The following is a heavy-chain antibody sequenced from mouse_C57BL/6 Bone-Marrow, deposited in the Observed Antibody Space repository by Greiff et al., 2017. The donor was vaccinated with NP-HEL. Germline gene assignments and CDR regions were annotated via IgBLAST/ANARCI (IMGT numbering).Heavy chain of an antibody. CDR3: AREGAYYSNYVDY. J-gene: IGHJ2*01. CDR1: GYTFTDYY. D-gene: IGHD2-5*01. V-gene: IGHV1-26*01. CDR2: INPNNGGT. Sequence: VQLQQSGPELVKPGASVKISCKASGYTFTDYYMNWVKQSHGKSLEWIGDINPNNGGTSYNQKFKGKATLTVDKSSSTAYMELRSLTSEDSAVYYCAREGAYYSNYVDYWGQGTTLTVSS.